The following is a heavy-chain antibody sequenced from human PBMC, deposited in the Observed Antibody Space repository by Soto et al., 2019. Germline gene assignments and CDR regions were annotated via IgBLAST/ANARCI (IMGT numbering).Heavy chain of an antibody. CDR1: GFTFSSYA. CDR3: ANPTPIAVAGHDY. D-gene: IGHD6-19*01. J-gene: IGHJ4*02. CDR2: ISGSGGST. Sequence: EVQLLESGGGLVQSGGSLRLSCAASGFTFSSYAMSWVRQAPGKGLEWVSAISGSGGSTYYADSVKGRFTISRDNSKNTLYLQMNSLRAEDTAVYYCANPTPIAVAGHDYWGQGTLVTVSS. V-gene: IGHV3-23*01.